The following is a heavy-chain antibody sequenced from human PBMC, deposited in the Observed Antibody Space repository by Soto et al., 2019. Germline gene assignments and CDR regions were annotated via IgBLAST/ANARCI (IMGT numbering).Heavy chain of an antibody. CDR2: IKQDGSEK. V-gene: IGHV3-7*05. CDR1: GLRVSSYW. J-gene: IGHJ5*02. Sequence: HAGCMRLACAASGLRVSSYWMSGSRKAQGKGLEWVANIKQDGSEKYYVDSVKGRFTISRDNAKNSLYLQMNSLRAEDTAVYYCAREPQQRGTTWFDPWGQGTLVTGSS. CDR3: AREPQQRGTTWFDP. D-gene: IGHD1-1*01.